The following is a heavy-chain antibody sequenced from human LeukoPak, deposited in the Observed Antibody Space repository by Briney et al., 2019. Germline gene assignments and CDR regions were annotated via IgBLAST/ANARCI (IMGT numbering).Heavy chain of an antibody. D-gene: IGHD6-13*01. J-gene: IGHJ4*02. CDR3: ARYYSASSSSRFDY. CDR2: ISSSGSTI. Sequence: GGSLRLSCAASGFPFSDYYMSWIRHAPGKGLEWVSYISSSGSTIKYADSVKGRFTISRDNAKNSLYLLMNSLRAEDTAVYYCARYYSASSSSRFDYWGQGTLVTVSS. V-gene: IGHV3-11*01. CDR1: GFPFSDYY.